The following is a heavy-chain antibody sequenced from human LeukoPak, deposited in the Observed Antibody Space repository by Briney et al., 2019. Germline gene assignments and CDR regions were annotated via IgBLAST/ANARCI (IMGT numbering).Heavy chain of an antibody. CDR1: GFTFSDYY. Sequence: GGSLRLSCAASGFTFSDYYMSWLRQAPGKGLEWVSYISSSGSTIYYADSVKGRFTISRDNAKNSLYLQMNSLRAEDTAVYYCARGHSSSWYNWFDHWGQGTLVTVSS. V-gene: IGHV3-11*01. CDR3: ARGHSSSWYNWFDH. D-gene: IGHD6-13*01. J-gene: IGHJ5*02. CDR2: ISSSGSTI.